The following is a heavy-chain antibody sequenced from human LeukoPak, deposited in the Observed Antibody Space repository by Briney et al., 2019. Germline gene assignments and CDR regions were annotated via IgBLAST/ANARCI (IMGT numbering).Heavy chain of an antibody. J-gene: IGHJ6*02. D-gene: IGHD6-13*01. Sequence: SETLSLTCAVYGGSFSGYYWSWIRQPPGKGLEWIGEINHSGSTNYNPSLKSRVTISVDTSKNQFSLKLSSVTAADTAVYYCARGPGYSSSWYSYYYGTDVWGQGTTVTVSS. CDR2: INHSGST. V-gene: IGHV4-34*01. CDR1: GGSFSGYY. CDR3: ARGPGYSSSWYSYYYGTDV.